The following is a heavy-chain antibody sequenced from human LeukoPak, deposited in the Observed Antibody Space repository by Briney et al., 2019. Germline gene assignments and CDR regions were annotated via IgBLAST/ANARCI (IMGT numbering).Heavy chain of an antibody. CDR2: IHSDGST. CDR1: GLTVSTNY. V-gene: IGHV3-53*01. J-gene: IGHJ4*02. CDR3: ARDLDYFDSSGSHRRRNYFDY. D-gene: IGHD3-22*01. Sequence: GGSLRLSCAASGLTVSTNYMTWVRQAPGKGLEWVSIIHSDGSTYYADSVKGRFTISRDNYKNTLYLQMNSLRGEDTAMHYCARDLDYFDSSGSHRRRNYFDYWGQGTLVTVSS.